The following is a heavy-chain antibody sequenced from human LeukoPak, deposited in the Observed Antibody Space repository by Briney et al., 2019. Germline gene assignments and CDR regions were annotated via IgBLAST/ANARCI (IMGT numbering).Heavy chain of an antibody. CDR1: GFTFDDYA. CDR2: ISWNSGSI. CDR3: AKDIRDYDSSGYEIDY. D-gene: IGHD3-22*01. J-gene: IGHJ4*02. Sequence: PGGSLRLSCAASGFTFDDYAMHWVRPAPGKGLEWVSGISWNSGSICYADSVKGRFTISRDNAKNSLYLQMNSLRAEATALYYCAKDIRDYDSSGYEIDYWGQGTLVTVSS. V-gene: IGHV3-9*01.